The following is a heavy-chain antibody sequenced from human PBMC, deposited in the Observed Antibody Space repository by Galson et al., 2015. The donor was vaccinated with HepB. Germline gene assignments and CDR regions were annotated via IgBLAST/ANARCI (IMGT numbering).Heavy chain of an antibody. CDR3: ARGITGTRGFDY. Sequence: SLRLSCAASGFTFSSYAMHWVRQAPGKGLEWVAVISYDGSNKYYADSVKGRFTISRDNSKNTLYLQMNSLRAEDTAVYYCARGITGTRGFDYWGQGTLVTVSS. J-gene: IGHJ4*02. D-gene: IGHD1-20*01. CDR1: GFTFSSYA. V-gene: IGHV3-30-3*01. CDR2: ISYDGSNK.